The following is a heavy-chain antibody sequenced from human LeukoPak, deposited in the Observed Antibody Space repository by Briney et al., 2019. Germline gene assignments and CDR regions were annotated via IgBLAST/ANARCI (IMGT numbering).Heavy chain of an antibody. D-gene: IGHD1-1*01. CDR2: IYYSGST. CDR3: ARERTRGKSRDGFDI. CDR1: AGSISSYY. Sequence: SETLSLTCTVSAGSISSYYWNWIRQPPGKGLEWIGNIYYSGSTNYNPSLESRVTTSVDMSKNQFSLKLSSVTAADTAVYYCARERTRGKSRDGFDIWGQGTMVTVSS. V-gene: IGHV4-59*01. J-gene: IGHJ3*02.